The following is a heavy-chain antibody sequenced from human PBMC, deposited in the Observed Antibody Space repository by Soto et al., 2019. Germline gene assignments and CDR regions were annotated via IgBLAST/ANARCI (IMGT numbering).Heavy chain of an antibody. Sequence: EVQLLESGGGLVQPGGSLRLSCAASGFVFSSYAMSWVRQAPGKGLEWVSIISGSGGNTFYADSVKGRFTISRDNSKNTLYLQMNSLRAEDTAVYFCAKDPDYSDSSGYVLRYFDYWGKGTLVTVSS. CDR3: AKDPDYSDSSGYVLRYFDY. V-gene: IGHV3-23*01. CDR2: ISGSGGNT. J-gene: IGHJ4*02. D-gene: IGHD3-22*01. CDR1: GFVFSSYA.